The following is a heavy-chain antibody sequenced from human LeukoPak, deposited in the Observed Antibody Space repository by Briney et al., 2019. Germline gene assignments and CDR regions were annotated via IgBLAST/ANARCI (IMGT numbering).Heavy chain of an antibody. D-gene: IGHD6-6*01. CDR1: GFTFGDYG. CDR2: TRSKAYGGTT. J-gene: IGHJ4*02. CDR3: VWSSTWDKRFYLDQ. V-gene: IGHV3-49*04. Sequence: QPGRSLRLSCTPSGFTFGDYGMSWVRQAPGKGLEWVGFTRSKAYGGTTEYAASVKGRFTISRDDSKSIAYLQMNSLKTEDTAVYYCVWSSTWDKRFYLDQWGQGTLVTVSS.